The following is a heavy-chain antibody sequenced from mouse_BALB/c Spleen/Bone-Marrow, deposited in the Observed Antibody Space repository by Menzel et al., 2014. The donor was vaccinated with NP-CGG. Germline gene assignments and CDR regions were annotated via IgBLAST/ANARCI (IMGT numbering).Heavy chain of an antibody. CDR3: ARDGSYVDY. Sequence: EAQLVESGGGLVQPGGSLRLSCATSGFTFTDYYMSWVRQPPGKALEWLGFIRNKANGYTTEYSASVKGRFTISRDNSQSILYLQMNTLRAEDSATYYCARDGSYVDYWGQGTSVTVSS. J-gene: IGHJ4*01. CDR2: IRNKANGYTT. D-gene: IGHD1-1*02. CDR1: GFTFTDYY. V-gene: IGHV7-3*02.